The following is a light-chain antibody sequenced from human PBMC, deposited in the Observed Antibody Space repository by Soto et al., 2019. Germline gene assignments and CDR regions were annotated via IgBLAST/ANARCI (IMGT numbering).Light chain of an antibody. CDR2: AAS. J-gene: IGKJ3*01. CDR1: ASLSTNS. Sequence: EIVLTQSPGTLSLSPGERATLSCRASASLSTNSLAWYQQKPGQPPRLLIYAASTRHTDIPDRFTGSGSGTAFALTMSRLEPEDFAVYYCPQYGGSPLTFGPGTKVEIK. CDR3: PQYGGSPLT. V-gene: IGKV3-20*01.